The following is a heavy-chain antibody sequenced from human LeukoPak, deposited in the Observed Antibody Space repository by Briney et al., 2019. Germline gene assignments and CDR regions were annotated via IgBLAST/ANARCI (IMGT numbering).Heavy chain of an antibody. V-gene: IGHV3-48*02. CDR2: ISSSSSPI. J-gene: IGHJ4*02. Sequence: GGSLRLSCAASGFAFNTYSMNWVRQAPGKGLEWVSYISSSSSPIYYADSVKGRFTISRDNAKNSLYLQMNSLRDEDTAVYYCARDHHSRNDYWGQGTLVTVSS. CDR3: ARDHHSRNDY. D-gene: IGHD6-13*01. CDR1: GFAFNTYS.